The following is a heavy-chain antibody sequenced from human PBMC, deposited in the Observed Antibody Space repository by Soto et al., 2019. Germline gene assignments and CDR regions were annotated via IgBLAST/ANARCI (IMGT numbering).Heavy chain of an antibody. Sequence: SETLSLTCTVSGGSISSYYWSWIRQPPGKGLEWIGYIYYSGSTYYNPSLKSRVTISVDTSKNQFSLKLSSVTAADTAVYYCARDPNYYDSSGYYYEGYGMDVWGQGTTVTVSS. D-gene: IGHD3-22*01. CDR3: ARDPNYYDSSGYYYEGYGMDV. J-gene: IGHJ6*02. V-gene: IGHV4-59*12. CDR1: GGSISSYY. CDR2: IYYSGST.